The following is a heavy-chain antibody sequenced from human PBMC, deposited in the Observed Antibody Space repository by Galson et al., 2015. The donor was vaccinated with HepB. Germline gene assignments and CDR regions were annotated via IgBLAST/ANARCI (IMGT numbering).Heavy chain of an antibody. Sequence: SLRLSCAASGFTFSSYWMSWVRQAPGKGLEWVANIKQDGSEKYYVDSVKGRFTISRDNAKNSLYLQMNSLRAEDTAVYYCARDTAGGYDPNWFDPWGQGPWSPSPQ. J-gene: IGHJ5*02. D-gene: IGHD3-10*01. CDR2: IKQDGSEK. CDR1: GFTFSSYW. V-gene: IGHV3-7*03. CDR3: ARDTAGGYDPNWFDP.